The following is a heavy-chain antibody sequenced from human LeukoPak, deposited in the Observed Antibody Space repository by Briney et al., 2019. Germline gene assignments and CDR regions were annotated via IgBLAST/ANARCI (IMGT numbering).Heavy chain of an antibody. CDR3: TKLDGGSGFYSTLDY. CDR1: GFTFSKYW. J-gene: IGHJ4*02. D-gene: IGHD3-22*01. V-gene: IGHV3-7*03. CDR2: IKQDGSEK. Sequence: PGGSLRLSCAASGFTFSKYWMSWVRQAPGKGLEWVANIKQDGSEKYYVDSVKGRFTISRDTAKNTLYLQMNSLRAEDTAVYYCTKLDGGSGFYSTLDYWGQGTLVTVSS.